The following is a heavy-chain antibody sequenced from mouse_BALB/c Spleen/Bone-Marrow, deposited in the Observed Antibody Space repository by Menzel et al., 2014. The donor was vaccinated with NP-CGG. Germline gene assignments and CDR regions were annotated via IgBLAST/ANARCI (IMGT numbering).Heavy chain of an antibody. CDR3: ARAVIYYDYGGGPMDY. V-gene: IGHV5-9-4*01. CDR2: ISSGGSYT. CDR1: GFTFSSYA. D-gene: IGHD2-4*01. J-gene: IGHJ4*01. Sequence: EVQLVESGGGLVKPGGSLKLSCAASGFTFSSYAMSWVRQSPEKRLEWVAEISSGGSYTYYPDTVTGRFTISRDNAKNTLYLEMSSLGSEDTAMYYCARAVIYYDYGGGPMDYWGQGTSVTVSS.